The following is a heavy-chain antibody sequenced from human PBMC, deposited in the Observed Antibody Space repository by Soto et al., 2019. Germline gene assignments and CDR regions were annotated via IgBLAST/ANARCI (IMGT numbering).Heavy chain of an antibody. CDR1: GFTFSSYA. J-gene: IGHJ4*02. D-gene: IGHD3-10*01. CDR2: ISGSGGST. CDR3: AKNYYGSGSCFDY. Sequence: GGSLRLSCAASGFTFSSYAMSWVRQAPGKGLEWVSAISGSGGSTYYADSVKGRFTISRDNSKNTLYPQMNSLRAEDTAVYYCAKNYYGSGSCFDYWGQGTLVTVSS. V-gene: IGHV3-23*01.